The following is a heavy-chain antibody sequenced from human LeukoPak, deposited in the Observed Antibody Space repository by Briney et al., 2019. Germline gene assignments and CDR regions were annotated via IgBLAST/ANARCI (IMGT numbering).Heavy chain of an antibody. Sequence: SGGSLRLSCTASGFTFRSYAMSWVRQAPGKGLEWVSAISGSGGSTYYADSVKGRFTISRDNSKNTLYLQMNSLRAEDTAVYYCAKDCGSCWCDWGQGTLVTVSS. CDR1: GFTFRSYA. CDR3: AKDCGSCWCD. CDR2: ISGSGGST. V-gene: IGHV3-23*01. D-gene: IGHD2-15*01. J-gene: IGHJ4*02.